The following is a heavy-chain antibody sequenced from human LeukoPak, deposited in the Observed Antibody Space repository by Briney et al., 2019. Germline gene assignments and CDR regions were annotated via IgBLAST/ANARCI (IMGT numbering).Heavy chain of an antibody. CDR1: GFTFNKYA. Sequence: PGRSLRLSCAASGFTFNKYALHWVRQAPGKGLEWVAVISFDGGNKFYADSVKGRFTISRDNSKNTLSLQMNSLGADDTAVYYCAREPEYYFDFRGQGTLVTVSS. CDR2: ISFDGGNK. J-gene: IGHJ4*02. V-gene: IGHV3-30-3*01. CDR3: AREPEYYFDF.